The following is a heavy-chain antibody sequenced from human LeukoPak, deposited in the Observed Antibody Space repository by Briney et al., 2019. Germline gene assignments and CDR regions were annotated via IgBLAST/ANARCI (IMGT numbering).Heavy chain of an antibody. CDR2: ISWNSGSI. V-gene: IGHV3-9*01. CDR3: AKQGNSGSYYFDYFDY. D-gene: IGHD1-26*01. Sequence: GGSLRLSCAPSGFTFDDYAMHWVRQAPGKGLEWVSGISWNSGSIGYADSVKGRFTISRDNAKNSLYLQMNSLRAEDTALYYCAKQGNSGSYYFDYFDYWGQGTLVTVSS. CDR1: GFTFDDYA. J-gene: IGHJ4*02.